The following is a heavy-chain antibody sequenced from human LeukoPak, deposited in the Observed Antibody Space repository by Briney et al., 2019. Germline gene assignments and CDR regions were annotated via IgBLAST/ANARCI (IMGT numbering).Heavy chain of an antibody. V-gene: IGHV1-2*02. CDR1: GYTFTGYY. CDR2: INPNSGGT. CDR3: ARTSSSSIWYYYYMDV. J-gene: IGHJ6*03. D-gene: IGHD6-13*01. Sequence: ASVKVSCKASGYTFTGYYMHWVRQAPGQGLEWMGWINPNSGGTNYAQKFQGRVTMTRDTSISTAYMELSRLRSDDTAVYYCARTSSSSIWYYYYMDVWGKGTTVTVSS.